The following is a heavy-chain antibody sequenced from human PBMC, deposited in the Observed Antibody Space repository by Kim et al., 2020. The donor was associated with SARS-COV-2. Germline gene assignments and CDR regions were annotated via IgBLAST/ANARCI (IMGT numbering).Heavy chain of an antibody. CDR3: ARVARGAAAAGGGDNAFDI. Sequence: SETLSLTCAVSGGSISSSNWWSWVRQPPGKGLEWIGEIYHSGSTNYNPSLKSRVTISVDKSKNQFSLKLSSVTAADTAVYYCARVARGAAAAGGGDNAFDIWGQGTMVTVSS. CDR2: IYHSGST. D-gene: IGHD6-13*01. V-gene: IGHV4-4*02. CDR1: GGSISSSNW. J-gene: IGHJ3*02.